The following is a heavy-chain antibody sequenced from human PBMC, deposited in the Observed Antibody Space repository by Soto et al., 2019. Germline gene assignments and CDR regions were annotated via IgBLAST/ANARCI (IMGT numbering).Heavy chain of an antibody. J-gene: IGHJ4*02. CDR3: ARGTPDENNSIVS. CDR1: GFTFSSYW. Sequence: EVQLVESGGGLVQPGGSLRLSCAASGFTFSSYWMHWVRQAPGKGLVWVSRINSDGSSTSYADSVKGRFTISRDNAKNTMDLQMNSLRAEDTAVYYCARGTPDENNSIVSWGQGTLVTVSS. V-gene: IGHV3-74*01. D-gene: IGHD3-22*01. CDR2: INSDGSST.